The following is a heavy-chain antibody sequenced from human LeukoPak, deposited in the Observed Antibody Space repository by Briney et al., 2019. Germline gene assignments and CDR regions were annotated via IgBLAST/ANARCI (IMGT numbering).Heavy chain of an antibody. V-gene: IGHV4-39*01. J-gene: IGHJ4*02. D-gene: IGHD1-1*01. CDR2: FYYGGNT. Sequence: SETLSLTCIVSGSSLSSCSYYWCWIRQPPGKGLEWIGTFYYGGNTYYNPSLKSRVTISVDTSRNQFSLRLTSVTAADTAMYYCERRGIQLPQNWGQGTLVTVSS. CDR1: GSSLSSCSYY. CDR3: ERRGIQLPQN.